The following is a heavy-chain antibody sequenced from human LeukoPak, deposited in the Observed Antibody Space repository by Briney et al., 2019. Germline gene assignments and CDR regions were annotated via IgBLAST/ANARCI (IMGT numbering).Heavy chain of an antibody. V-gene: IGHV4-59*01. CDR2: IYYSGST. CDR1: GGSISSYY. J-gene: IGHJ4*02. D-gene: IGHD6-13*01. Sequence: SETLSLTCTVSGGSISSYYWSWIRQPPGKGLEWIGYIYYSGSTNYNPSLKSRVTISVDTSKNQFSLELSSVTAADTAVYYCASSYSSSWYYFDYWGQGTLVTVSS. CDR3: ASSYSSSWYYFDY.